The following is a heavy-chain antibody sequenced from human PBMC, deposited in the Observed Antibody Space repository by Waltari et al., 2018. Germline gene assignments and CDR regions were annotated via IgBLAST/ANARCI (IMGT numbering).Heavy chain of an antibody. V-gene: IGHV3-48*03. CDR1: GFTFRNYE. CDR2: SSSGASTI. CDR3: ARGEGGANEY. J-gene: IGHJ4*02. Sequence: EVQLVESGGGLVQPGGSLRLLCAASGFTFRNYEMNWVRQAPGKGLGGVSYSSSGASTICYADSVKGRFTISRDNAKKSVYLQMNSLRADDTAIYYCARGEGGANEYWGQGTLVTVSS. D-gene: IGHD1-26*01.